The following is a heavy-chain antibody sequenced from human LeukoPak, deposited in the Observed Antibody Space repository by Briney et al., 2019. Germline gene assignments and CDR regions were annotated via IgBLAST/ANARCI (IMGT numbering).Heavy chain of an antibody. J-gene: IGHJ4*02. CDR1: GGSISSGGYS. CDR2: IYHSGST. Sequence: PSETLSLTCAVSGGSISSGGYSWSWIRQPPGKGLEWIGYIYHSGSTYYNPSLKSRVTISVDRSKNQFSLKLSSVTAADTAVYYCARVGSGYIPDYWGQGTLVTVSS. CDR3: ARVGSGYIPDY. V-gene: IGHV4-30-2*01. D-gene: IGHD3-22*01.